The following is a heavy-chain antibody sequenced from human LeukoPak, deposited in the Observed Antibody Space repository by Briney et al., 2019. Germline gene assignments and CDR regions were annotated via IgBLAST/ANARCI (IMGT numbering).Heavy chain of an antibody. CDR1: GYTFTGYY. CDR2: INPNSGGT. Sequence: ASVKVSCKASGYTFTGYYMHWVRQAPGQGLEWMGWINPNSGGTNYAQKFQGRVTMTRDTSISTAYMELSRLRSDDTAVYYCARHYGDYKYFQHWGQGTLVTVSS. J-gene: IGHJ1*01. D-gene: IGHD4-17*01. V-gene: IGHV1-2*02. CDR3: ARHYGDYKYFQH.